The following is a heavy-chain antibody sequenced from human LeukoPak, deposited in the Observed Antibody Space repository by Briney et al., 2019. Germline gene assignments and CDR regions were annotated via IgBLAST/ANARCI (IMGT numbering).Heavy chain of an antibody. V-gene: IGHV1-2*02. CDR3: AREIGSGSFLHN. Sequence: ASVKVSCKASGYTFAGAYMHWVRQAPGQGLEWMGWINPKIGGTNYAQKFQGRVTMTRDTSISTAYMELSRLRSDDTAVHYCAREIGSGSFLHNGGQGTLVTVSS. CDR1: GYTFAGAY. D-gene: IGHD3-10*01. CDR2: INPKIGGT. J-gene: IGHJ4*02.